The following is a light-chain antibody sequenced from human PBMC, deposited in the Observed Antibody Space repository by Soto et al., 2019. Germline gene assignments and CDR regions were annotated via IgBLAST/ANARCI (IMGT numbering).Light chain of an antibody. Sequence: QSALTQPASVSGSPGQSITISCTGTSSDVGGYNYVSWYQQHPVKPPKLMIYDVSDRPSGVSNRFSGSKSGNTASLTISGLQAEDEADYYCRSYTSSNTLVFGGGTKLTVL. CDR2: DVS. V-gene: IGLV2-14*03. J-gene: IGLJ2*01. CDR3: RSYTSSNTLV. CDR1: SSDVGGYNY.